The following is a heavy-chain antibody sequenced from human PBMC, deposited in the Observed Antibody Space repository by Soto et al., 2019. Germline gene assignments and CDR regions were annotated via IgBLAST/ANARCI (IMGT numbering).Heavy chain of an antibody. CDR2: ISAYNGNT. CDR1: GYTFTSYG. CDR3: ARGLSGYSYGSGAFDI. J-gene: IGHJ3*02. V-gene: IGHV1-18*01. Sequence: AAVKVSCMASGYTFTSYGIIWVRQAPGQGLEWMGWISAYNGNTNYAQKLQGRVTMTTDTSTSTAYMELRSLRSDDTAVYYCARGLSGYSYGSGAFDIWGQGTMVTVSS. D-gene: IGHD5-18*01.